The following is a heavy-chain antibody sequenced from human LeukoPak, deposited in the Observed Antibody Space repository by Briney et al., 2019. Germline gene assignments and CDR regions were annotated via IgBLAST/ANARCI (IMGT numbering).Heavy chain of an antibody. D-gene: IGHD3-10*01. Sequence: SETLSLTCTVSGGSISSYYWSWIRQPPGKGLEWIGYIYYSGSTNYNPSLKSRVTIPVDTSKNQFSLKLSSVTAADTAVYYCARAGYYGSGSYPPPDYYYGMDVWGQGTTVTVSS. CDR1: GGSISSYY. J-gene: IGHJ6*02. V-gene: IGHV4-59*01. CDR2: IYYSGST. CDR3: ARAGYYGSGSYPPPDYYYGMDV.